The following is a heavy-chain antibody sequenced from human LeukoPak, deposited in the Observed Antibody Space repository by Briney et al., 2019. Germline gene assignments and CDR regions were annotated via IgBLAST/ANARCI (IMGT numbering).Heavy chain of an antibody. CDR3: ARALGNGYYPPYWYFDL. V-gene: IGHV3-30-3*01. J-gene: IGHJ2*01. D-gene: IGHD3-22*01. Sequence: GGSLRLSCAASGFTFSSYAMHWVRQAPGKGLEWVAVISYDGSNKYYADSVKGRFTISRDNSKNTLYLQMNSLRAEDTAVYYCARALGNGYYPPYWYFDLWGRGTLVTVSS. CDR2: ISYDGSNK. CDR1: GFTFSSYA.